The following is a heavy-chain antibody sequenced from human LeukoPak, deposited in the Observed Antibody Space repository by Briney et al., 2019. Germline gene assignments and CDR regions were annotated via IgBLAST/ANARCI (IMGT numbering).Heavy chain of an antibody. V-gene: IGHV3-23*01. CDR1: GFTFSSYA. Sequence: GGSLRLSCAAPGFTFSSYAMSWVRQAPGKGLEWVSAISGSGGSTYYADSVKGRFTISRDNSKSTPYLQMNGLRAEDTAVYYCVAVGAGHDYCGHGTLVTVSS. CDR3: VAVGAGHDY. D-gene: IGHD2-15*01. J-gene: IGHJ4*01. CDR2: ISGSGGST.